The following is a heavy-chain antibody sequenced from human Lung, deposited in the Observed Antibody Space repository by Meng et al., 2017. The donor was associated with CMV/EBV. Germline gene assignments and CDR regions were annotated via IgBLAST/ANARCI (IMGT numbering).Heavy chain of an antibody. CDR2: IKQDGSEK. J-gene: IGHJ3*02. D-gene: IGHD3/OR15-3a*01. V-gene: IGHV3-7*01. CDR3: ARDPMWTGSGCFAI. CDR1: EFTFGSYW. Sequence: SCAASEFTFGSYWMSWVRQAPGKGLEWVANIKQDGSEKYYVDSVKGRFTVSRDNAKNSLYLQMNSLRAEDTAIYYCARDPMWTGSGCFAIWGPGKXV.